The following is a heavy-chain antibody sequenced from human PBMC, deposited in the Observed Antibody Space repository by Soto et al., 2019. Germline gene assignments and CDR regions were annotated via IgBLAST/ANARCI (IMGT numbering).Heavy chain of an antibody. CDR3: ARTDGGYAFDY. Sequence: ASVKVSCKASGYTFTSYYMHWVRQAPGQGLEWMGIIKPSGGSTSYAQKFQGRVTMNRDTFTSTVYMELSSLSFEDTAVYYCARTDGGYAFDYWGQGTLVTVSS. CDR2: IKPSGGST. V-gene: IGHV1-46*01. CDR1: GYTFTSYY. D-gene: IGHD3-16*01. J-gene: IGHJ4*02.